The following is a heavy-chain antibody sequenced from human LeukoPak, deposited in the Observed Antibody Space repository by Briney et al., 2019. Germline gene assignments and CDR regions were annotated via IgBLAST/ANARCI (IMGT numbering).Heavy chain of an antibody. Sequence: SETLSLTCTVSGGSISSSSYYWGWIRQPPGKGLEWIGSIYYSGSTYYNPSLKSRVTISVDTSKNQFSLKLSSVTAADTAVYYCARFSPIIDPWGQGTLVTVSS. CDR2: IYYSGST. CDR3: ARFSPIIDP. CDR1: GGSISSSSYY. V-gene: IGHV4-39*07. J-gene: IGHJ5*02.